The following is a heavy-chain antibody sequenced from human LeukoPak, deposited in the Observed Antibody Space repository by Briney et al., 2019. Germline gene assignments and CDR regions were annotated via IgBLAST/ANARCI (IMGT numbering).Heavy chain of an antibody. CDR2: INHSGST. V-gene: IGHV4-34*01. CDR1: GGSFSGYY. J-gene: IGHJ5*02. Sequence: PSETLSLTCAIYGGSFSGYYWSWIRQPPGKGLEWIGEINHSGSTNYNPSLKSRVTISVDTSKNQFSLKLSSVTAADTAVYYCARGLGGSWYRIHNWFDPWGQGTLVTVSS. CDR3: ARGLGGSWYRIHNWFDP. D-gene: IGHD6-13*01.